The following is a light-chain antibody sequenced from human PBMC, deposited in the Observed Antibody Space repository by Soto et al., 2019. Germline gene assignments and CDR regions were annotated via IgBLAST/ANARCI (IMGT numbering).Light chain of an antibody. CDR3: QQSYSTPPTT. V-gene: IGKV1-39*01. CDR2: AAS. CDR1: QSISSY. Sequence: DIQMTQSPSSLSASVGDRVTITCRASQSISSYFNWYQQKPGKAPKLLIYAASSLQSGVPSRFSGSGSGTDFTLTISSLQPEDFATYYCQQSYSTPPTTLGGGTKVEIK. J-gene: IGKJ4*01.